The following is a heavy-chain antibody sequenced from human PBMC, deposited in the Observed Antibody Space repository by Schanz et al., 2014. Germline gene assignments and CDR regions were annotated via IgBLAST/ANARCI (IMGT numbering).Heavy chain of an antibody. CDR2: ISGSGIST. V-gene: IGHV3-11*01. CDR1: GFTFADYY. CDR3: AKDLNRVATAPQS. J-gene: IGHJ5*02. Sequence: QVQLLESGGGLFKPGGSLRLSCAGSGFTFADYYMTWIRQAPGKGLEWVSSISGSGISTYSADSVKGRFTISRDNAKYTLYLQMNSLRDEDTALYYCAKDLNRVATAPQSWGQGTLVTVSS. D-gene: IGHD5-12*01.